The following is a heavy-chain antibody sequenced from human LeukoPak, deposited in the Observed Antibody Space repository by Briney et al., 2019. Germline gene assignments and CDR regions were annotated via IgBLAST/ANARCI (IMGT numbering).Heavy chain of an antibody. D-gene: IGHD3-10*01. V-gene: IGHV5-51*01. CDR1: GYSYTSYW. CDR3: ALGRRGAAGAFDI. J-gene: IGHJ3*02. CDR2: IYPGDSAT. Sequence: GESLKISCKGSGYSYTSYWIGWVRQMPGKGLEWMGIIYPGDSATRYSPSFQGRVTISADKSISTAYLQWSSLKASDTAKYYCALGRRGAAGAFDIWDQGTLVTVSS.